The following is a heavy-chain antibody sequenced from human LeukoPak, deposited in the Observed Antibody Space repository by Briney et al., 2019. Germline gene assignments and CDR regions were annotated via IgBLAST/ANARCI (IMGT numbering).Heavy chain of an antibody. V-gene: IGHV3-21*06. Sequence: GGSLRLSCEASGFTFSFYTMNWVRQSPGKGLEWVSSISDGGSEIYYADSVKGRFAVSRDDAKNSLSLQMNSLRVEDTAIYYCAKGRSGSYYFYMDVWGKGTTITVSS. CDR3: AKGRSGSYYFYMDV. CDR2: ISDGGSEI. J-gene: IGHJ6*03. CDR1: GFTFSFYT.